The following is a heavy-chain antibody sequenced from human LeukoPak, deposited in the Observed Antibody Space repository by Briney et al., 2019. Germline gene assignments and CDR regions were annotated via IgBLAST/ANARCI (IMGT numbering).Heavy chain of an antibody. J-gene: IGHJ4*02. V-gene: IGHV4-39*07. Sequence: SETLSLTCTVSGGSISSSSYYWGWIRQPPGKGLEWIGSIYYSGSTYYNPSLKSRVTISVDTSKNQFSLKLSSVTAADTAVYYCAGWVEWLTTGYWGQGTLVTVSS. CDR3: AGWVEWLTTGY. CDR2: IYYSGST. D-gene: IGHD3-3*01. CDR1: GGSISSSSYY.